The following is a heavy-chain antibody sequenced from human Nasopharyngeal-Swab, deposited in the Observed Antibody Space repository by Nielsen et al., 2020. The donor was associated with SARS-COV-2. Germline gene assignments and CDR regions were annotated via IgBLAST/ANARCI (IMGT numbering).Heavy chain of an antibody. CDR3: ARDRPPHYYDSSGPPEDAFDI. CDR2: IWYDGSNK. J-gene: IGHJ3*02. V-gene: IGHV3-33*01. Sequence: GESLKISCAASGFTFSSYGMHWVRQAPGKGLEWVAVIWYDGSNKYYVDSVKGRFTISRDNAKNSLYLQMNSLRDEDTAVYYCARDRPPHYYDSSGPPEDAFDIWGQGTMVTVSS. D-gene: IGHD3-22*01. CDR1: GFTFSSYG.